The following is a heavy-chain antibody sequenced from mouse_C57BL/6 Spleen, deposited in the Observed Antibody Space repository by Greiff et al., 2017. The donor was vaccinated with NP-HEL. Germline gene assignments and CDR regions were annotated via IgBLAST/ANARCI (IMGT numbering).Heavy chain of an antibody. V-gene: IGHV1-15*01. CDR2: IDPETGGT. Sequence: QVQLKESGAELVRPGASVTLSCKASGYTFTDYEMHWVKQTPVHGLEWIGAIDPETGGTAYNQKFKGKAILTADKSSSTAYMELRSLTSEDSAVYYCTRKEDYYGEGFAYWGQGTLVTVSA. J-gene: IGHJ3*01. D-gene: IGHD1-2*01. CDR3: TRKEDYYGEGFAY. CDR1: GYTFTDYE.